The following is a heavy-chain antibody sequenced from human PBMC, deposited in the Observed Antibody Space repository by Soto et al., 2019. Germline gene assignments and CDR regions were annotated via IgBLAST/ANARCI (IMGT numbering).Heavy chain of an antibody. V-gene: IGHV4-4*07. J-gene: IGHJ4*02. CDR3: ARDQAQQLVSYYFDY. CDR1: GGSISSYY. Sequence: SETLSLTCTVSGGSISSYYWSCIRQPAGKGLEWIGRIYTSGSTNYNPSLKSRVTMSVDTSKNQFSLKLSSVTAADKAVYYCARDQAQQLVSYYFDYWGQGTLVTVSS. D-gene: IGHD6-13*01. CDR2: IYTSGST.